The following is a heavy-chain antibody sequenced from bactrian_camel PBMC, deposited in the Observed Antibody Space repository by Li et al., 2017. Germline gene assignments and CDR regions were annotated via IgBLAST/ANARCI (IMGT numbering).Heavy chain of an antibody. D-gene: IGHD2*01. CDR3: AADIGHCYPGFRQEWFDY. J-gene: IGHJ4*01. CDR1: GSIPSRNC. CDR2: ISSYGGT. Sequence: HVQLVESGGGSVQAGGTLNLSCVLSGSIPSRNCVGWFRQAPGKEREWVAKISSYGGTKYTDSVKGRFTISQDNAKNNLYLQMDSLKVEDTAVYYCAADIGHCYPGFRQEWFDYWGQGTQVTVS. V-gene: IGHV3S53*01.